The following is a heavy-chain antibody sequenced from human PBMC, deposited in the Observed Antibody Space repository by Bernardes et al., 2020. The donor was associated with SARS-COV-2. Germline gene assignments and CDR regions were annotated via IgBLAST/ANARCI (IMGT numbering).Heavy chain of an antibody. CDR3: SMLWLNRYYYYYAMDV. V-gene: IGHV4-59*01. CDR1: GDSISRYF. D-gene: IGHD5-12*01. J-gene: IGHJ6*02. Sequence: SASLCLTCTVSGDSISRYFWTWVRQPPGQGLEFLSYIYDGGSIKYTPSLQSRATISVDTSKSQISLKLTSVTTADTAVYYCSMLWLNRYYYYYAMDVWGHGTAVTVSS. CDR2: IYDGGSI.